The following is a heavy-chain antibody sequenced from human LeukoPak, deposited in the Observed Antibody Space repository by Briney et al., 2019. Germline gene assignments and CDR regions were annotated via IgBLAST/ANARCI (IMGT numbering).Heavy chain of an antibody. J-gene: IGHJ4*02. V-gene: IGHV3-49*04. D-gene: IGHD1-1*01. Sequence: GGSLRLSCAASGFTFSSHWISWVRQAPGKGLEWVGFIRSKAYGETADYAASVKGRFTISRDDSKAIAYLQMNSLKTEDTAVYHCTRDRGAYNLYDYWGQGTLVTVSS. CDR2: IRSKAYGETA. CDR1: GFTFSSHW. CDR3: TRDRGAYNLYDY.